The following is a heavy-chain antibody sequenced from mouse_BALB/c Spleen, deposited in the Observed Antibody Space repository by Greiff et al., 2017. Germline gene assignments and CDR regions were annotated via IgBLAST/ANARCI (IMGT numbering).Heavy chain of an antibody. D-gene: IGHD6-5*01. CDR2: INSNGGST. Sequence: VESGGGLVQPGGSLKLSCAASGFTFSSYGMSWVRQTPDKRLELVATINSNGGSTYYPDSVKGRFTISRDNAKNTLYLQMSSLKSEDTAMYYCAREAYSFFDYWGQGTTLTVSS. CDR1: GFTFSSYG. V-gene: IGHV5-6-3*01. J-gene: IGHJ2*01. CDR3: AREAYSFFDY.